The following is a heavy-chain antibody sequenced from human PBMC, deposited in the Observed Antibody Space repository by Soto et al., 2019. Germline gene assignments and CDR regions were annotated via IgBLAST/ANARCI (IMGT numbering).Heavy chain of an antibody. Sequence: GGSLRLSCAASGFTFSSYSMHWVRQAPGKGLGWVAFISDDGSNKYYADSVKGRFTISRDNSKNTLCLQVNSLRAEDTAVYYCAKGPGEVPAAMVYDYYYMDVWGKGTTVTVSS. CDR1: GFTFSSYS. CDR2: ISDDGSNK. D-gene: IGHD2-2*01. CDR3: AKGPGEVPAAMVYDYYYMDV. V-gene: IGHV3-30*18. J-gene: IGHJ6*03.